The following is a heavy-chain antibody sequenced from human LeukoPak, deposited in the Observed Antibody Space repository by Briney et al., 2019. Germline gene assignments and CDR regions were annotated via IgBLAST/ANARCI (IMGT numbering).Heavy chain of an antibody. CDR3: ARGFHQYCTSTACYGLSDH. CDR2: IYRTGVT. Sequence: SQTLSLTCTLSGASITSDNYFYSWIRQPAGKGLEWIGHIYRTGVTNYNPSLESRVTISVDTSKNQFSLNLNSVTAAVTAVYSCARGFHQYCTSTACYGLSDHWGPGTLVIVSS. CDR1: GASITSDNYF. V-gene: IGHV4-61*09. D-gene: IGHD2/OR15-2a*01. J-gene: IGHJ4*02.